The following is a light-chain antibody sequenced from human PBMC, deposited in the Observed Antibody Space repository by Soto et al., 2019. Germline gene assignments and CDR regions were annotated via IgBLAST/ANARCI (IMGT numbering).Light chain of an antibody. CDR3: QRYHSAPLEWT. J-gene: IGKJ1*01. CDR2: AAS. V-gene: IGKV1-27*01. CDR1: QGTNNY. Sequence: DIQMTQSPSSLSASVGDRVTITCRASQGTNNYLAWYPHKPGKVPKLLIYAASTLPSGVPSRFSGSGSGTDFTLTISSLQHEDVATYYCQRYHSAPLEWTFGPGTKVEI.